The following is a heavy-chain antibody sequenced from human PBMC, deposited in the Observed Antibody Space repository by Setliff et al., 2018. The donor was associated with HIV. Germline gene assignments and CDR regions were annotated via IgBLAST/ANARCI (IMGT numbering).Heavy chain of an antibody. CDR1: GFTFSNYW. Sequence: PGGSLRLSCAASGFTFSNYWMSWVRQAPGKGLEWVGKIKGDGSEENYVDSVKGRFTISRDNVEKSLYLQMNSLRGEDTAVYYCARGRPTGYFDCWGQGTLVTVSS. CDR3: ARGRPTGYFDC. J-gene: IGHJ4*02. D-gene: IGHD1-1*01. V-gene: IGHV3-7*01. CDR2: IKGDGSEE.